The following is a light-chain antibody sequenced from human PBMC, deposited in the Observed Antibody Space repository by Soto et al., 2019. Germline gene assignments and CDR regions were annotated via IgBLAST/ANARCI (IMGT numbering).Light chain of an antibody. CDR1: QRVSSNN. CDR2: GAS. J-gene: IGKJ3*01. CDR3: QQYGRSPFT. V-gene: IGKV3-20*01. Sequence: EIVLTQSPGTLSLSPGERATLSCRASQRVSSNNLAWYQQRPGQAPRVVIYGASTRATGIPERFSGSGSGTDFTLTISRLEPEDFAVYYCQQYGRSPFTFGPGTKVDIK.